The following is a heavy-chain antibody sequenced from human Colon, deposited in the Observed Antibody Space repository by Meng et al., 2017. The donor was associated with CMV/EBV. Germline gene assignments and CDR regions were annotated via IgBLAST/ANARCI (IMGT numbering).Heavy chain of an antibody. CDR3: ARDLESIVILPSASDT. D-gene: IGHD2/OR15-2a*01. Sequence: GGSLRLSCAVSGFTFSDYYMSWIRQVPGKGLEWITFISNTGNTVYYADSVRGRFTVSRDDAKHSLYLQMNNLRAEDTAVYYCARDLESIVILPSASDTWGQGTLVTVSS. CDR1: GFTFSDYY. CDR2: ISNTGNTV. V-gene: IGHV3-11*01. J-gene: IGHJ5*02.